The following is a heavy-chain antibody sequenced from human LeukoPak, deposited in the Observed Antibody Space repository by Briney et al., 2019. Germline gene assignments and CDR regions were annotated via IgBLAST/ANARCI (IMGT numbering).Heavy chain of an antibody. V-gene: IGHV1-3*01. CDR1: GYTFTSYA. CDR2: INGGAENT. D-gene: IGHD3-16*01. CDR3: ARAEVLESFGHNKHCMDV. J-gene: IGHJ6*02. Sequence: ASVKVSCKASGYTFTSYAIHWVRQAPGQRLEWMGKINGGAENTQYSQKFQGRVSITRDISATTAYMELRGLRSEDTAAYFCARAEVLESFGHNKHCMDVWGQGTTVIVSS.